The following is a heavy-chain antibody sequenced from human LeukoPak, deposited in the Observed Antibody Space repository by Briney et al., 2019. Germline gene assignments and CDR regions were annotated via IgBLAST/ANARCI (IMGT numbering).Heavy chain of an antibody. CDR1: GGSISSYY. Sequence: SETLSLTCTVSGGSISSYYWSWIRQPPGKGLEWIGEINHSGSTNYNPSLKSRVTISVDTSKNQFSLKLSSVTAADTAVYYCARERGPGYSYGLTQYYFDYWGQGTLVTVSS. CDR2: INHSGST. D-gene: IGHD5-18*01. V-gene: IGHV4-34*01. J-gene: IGHJ4*02. CDR3: ARERGPGYSYGLTQYYFDY.